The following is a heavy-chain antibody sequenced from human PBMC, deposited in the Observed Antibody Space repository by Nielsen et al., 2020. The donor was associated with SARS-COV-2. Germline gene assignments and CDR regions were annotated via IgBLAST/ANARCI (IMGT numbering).Heavy chain of an antibody. CDR3: ARLSNFWSGYNDY. Sequence: GGSLRLSCVASGFTFSSYAMHWVRQAPGKGLEWVAGIWYDGSNENYGESVKGRFTISRDNSNNTLFLQMDSLTADDTAVYFCARLSNFWSGYNDYWGQGTLVIVSS. D-gene: IGHD3-3*01. CDR1: GFTFSSYA. CDR2: IWYDGSNE. V-gene: IGHV3-33*08. J-gene: IGHJ4*02.